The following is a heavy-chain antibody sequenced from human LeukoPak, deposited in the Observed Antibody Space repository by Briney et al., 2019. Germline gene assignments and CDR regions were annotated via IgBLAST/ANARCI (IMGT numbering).Heavy chain of an antibody. V-gene: IGHV4-34*01. J-gene: IGHJ4*02. Sequence: SETLSLTCAVYGGSFSGYYWSWIRQPPGKGLEWIGSIYYSGSTYYNPSLKSRVTISVDTSKNQFSLKLSSVTAADTAVYYCARTIPHYDFWSGFDYFDYWGQGTLVTVSS. CDR3: ARTIPHYDFWSGFDYFDY. CDR1: GGSFSGYY. D-gene: IGHD3-3*01. CDR2: IYYSGST.